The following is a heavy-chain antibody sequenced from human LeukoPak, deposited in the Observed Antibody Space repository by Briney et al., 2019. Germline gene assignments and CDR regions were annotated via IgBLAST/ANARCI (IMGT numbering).Heavy chain of an antibody. J-gene: IGHJ6*02. CDR2: INHSGST. V-gene: IGHV4-34*01. D-gene: IGHD3-3*01. Sequence: PSETLSLTCAVYGGSFSGYYWSWIRQPPGKGLEWIGEINHSGSTNYNPSLKSRVTISVDTSKNQFSLKLSSVTAADTAVYYCAREGYDFWSGSPQDGMDVWGQGTTVTVSS. CDR1: GGSFSGYY. CDR3: AREGYDFWSGSPQDGMDV.